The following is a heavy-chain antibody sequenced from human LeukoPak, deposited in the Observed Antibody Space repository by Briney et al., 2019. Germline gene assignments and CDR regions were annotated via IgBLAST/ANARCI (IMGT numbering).Heavy chain of an antibody. CDR1: GFTFSSYS. Sequence: GGSLRLSCAASGFTFSSYSMNWVRQAPGKGLEWVSSISSSSSYIYYADSVKGRFTISRDNAKNSLYLQMNSLRAEDTAVYYCARVHDDFWSGYRHGAFDIWGQGTMVTVSS. CDR3: ARVHDDFWSGYRHGAFDI. V-gene: IGHV3-21*01. D-gene: IGHD3-3*01. J-gene: IGHJ3*02. CDR2: ISSSSSYI.